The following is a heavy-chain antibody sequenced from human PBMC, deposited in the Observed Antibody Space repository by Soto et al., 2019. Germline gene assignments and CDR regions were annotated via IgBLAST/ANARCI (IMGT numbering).Heavy chain of an antibody. CDR2: ISYDGSNK. J-gene: IGHJ4*02. Sequence: QVQLVESGGGVVQPGRSLRLSCAASGFTFSSYGMHWVRQAPGKGLEWVAVISYDGSNKYYADSVKGRFIISRDNSKNTLYLQMNSLRAEDTAVYYCANGYSLDYWGQGTLVTVSS. CDR1: GFTFSSYG. V-gene: IGHV3-30*18. CDR3: ANGYSLDY. D-gene: IGHD2-15*01.